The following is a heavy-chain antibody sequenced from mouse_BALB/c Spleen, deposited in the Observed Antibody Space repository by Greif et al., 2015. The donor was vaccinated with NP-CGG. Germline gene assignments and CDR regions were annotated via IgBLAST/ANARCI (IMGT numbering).Heavy chain of an antibody. V-gene: IGHV1S130*01. CDR1: GYTFTSSW. J-gene: IGHJ4*01. D-gene: IGHD1-1*01. CDR2: IHPNSGNT. Sequence: VQLQQSGSVLVRPGASVKLSCKASGYTFTSSWMHWAKQRPGQGLEWIGEIHPNSGNTNYNEKFKGKATLTVDTSSSTAYVDLSSLTSEDSAVYYCARGDTTVVAAYYYAMDYWGQGTSVTVSS. CDR3: ARGDTTVVAAYYYAMDY.